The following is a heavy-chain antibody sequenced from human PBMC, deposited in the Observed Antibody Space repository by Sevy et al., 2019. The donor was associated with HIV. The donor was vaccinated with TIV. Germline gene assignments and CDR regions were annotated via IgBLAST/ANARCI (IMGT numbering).Heavy chain of an antibody. Sequence: SETLSLTCTVTGDSMNTYYWAWIRQPPGKSLEWVGYILCSGSTEYSPSLKSRVTMALDKSKNEVSLRLSSVTAADTAVYYCARLVPCDNWFDPWGQGRLVTVSS. J-gene: IGHJ5*02. V-gene: IGHV4-59*01. CDR3: ARLVPCDNWFDP. CDR1: GDSMNTYY. CDR2: ILCSGST. D-gene: IGHD2-8*02.